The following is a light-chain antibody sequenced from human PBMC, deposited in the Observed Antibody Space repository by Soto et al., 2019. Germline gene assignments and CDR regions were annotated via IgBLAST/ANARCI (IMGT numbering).Light chain of an antibody. Sequence: QFVLTQPPSVSGAPGQRVTISCTGSSSNIGAGYDVHWYQQLPGTAPKLLIYGNSNRPSGVPDRFSGSKSGTSASLAITGLQAEDEADYYCQSYDSSLSGWVFGSGTQLTVL. J-gene: IGLJ6*01. CDR1: SSNIGAGYD. V-gene: IGLV1-40*01. CDR3: QSYDSSLSGWV. CDR2: GNS.